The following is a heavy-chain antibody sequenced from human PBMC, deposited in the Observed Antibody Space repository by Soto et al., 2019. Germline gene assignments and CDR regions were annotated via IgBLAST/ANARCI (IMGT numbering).Heavy chain of an antibody. J-gene: IGHJ3*02. CDR2: ISYDGSNK. CDR3: ANGALGDWNPDAFDI. Sequence: GGSLRLSCAASGFNFSSYGMHWVRQAPGKGLEWVAVISYDGSNKYYADSVKGRFTISRDNSKNTLYLQMNSLRAEDTAVYYCANGALGDWNPDAFDIWGQGTMVTVSS. D-gene: IGHD2-21*02. V-gene: IGHV3-30*18. CDR1: GFNFSSYG.